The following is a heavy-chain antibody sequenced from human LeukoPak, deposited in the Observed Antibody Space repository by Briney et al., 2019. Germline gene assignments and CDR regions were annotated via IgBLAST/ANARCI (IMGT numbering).Heavy chain of an antibody. J-gene: IGHJ3*02. D-gene: IGHD3-22*01. CDR2: ISYDGSNK. CDR3: ARGGDSSGYFHESFAFDI. V-gene: IGHV3-30-3*01. CDR1: GFTFSSYA. Sequence: PGRSLRLSCAASGFTFSSYAMHWVRQAPGKGLEGVAVISYDGSNKYYADSVKGRLTISRDNSKNTLYLQMNSLRAEDTAVYYCARGGDSSGYFHESFAFDIWGQGTMVTVSS.